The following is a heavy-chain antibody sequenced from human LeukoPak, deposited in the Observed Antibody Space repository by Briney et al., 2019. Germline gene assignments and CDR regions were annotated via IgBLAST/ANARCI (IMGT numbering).Heavy chain of an antibody. CDR2: IYSGDHT. J-gene: IGHJ4*02. D-gene: IGHD3-22*01. CDR1: GFTVSYNY. Sequence: PGGSLRLSCAASGFTVSYNYMSWVRQAPGKGLEWVSVIYSGDHTYYADSVKGRFTISRDNSKSTLYLQMNSLRAEDTAVYYCARDRRYYDSSGYYDWGQGTLVTVSS. V-gene: IGHV3-53*01. CDR3: ARDRRYYDSSGYYD.